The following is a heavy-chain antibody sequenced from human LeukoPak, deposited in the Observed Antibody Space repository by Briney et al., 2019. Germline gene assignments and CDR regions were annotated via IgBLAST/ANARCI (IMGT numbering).Heavy chain of an antibody. D-gene: IGHD6-6*01. Sequence: GESLKISCKGSGYSFTSYWIGWVRQMSGKGLEWMGIIYPGDSDTRYSPSFQGQVTISADKSISTAYLQWSSLKASDTAMYYCARRLSSSSGVYYFDYWGQGTLVTVSS. CDR2: IYPGDSDT. J-gene: IGHJ4*02. CDR3: ARRLSSSSGVYYFDY. V-gene: IGHV5-51*01. CDR1: GYSFTSYW.